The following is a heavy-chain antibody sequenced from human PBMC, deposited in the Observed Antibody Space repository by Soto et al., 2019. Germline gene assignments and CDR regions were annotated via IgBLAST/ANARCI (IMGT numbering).Heavy chain of an antibody. Sequence: GGSLRLSCAASGFTFSSYEMNWVRQAPGEGLEWVSYISSSGSTIYYADSVKGRFTISRDNAKNSLYLQMNSLRAEDTAVYYCARDLRGNPYYYYGMDVWGQGTTVTVSS. V-gene: IGHV3-48*03. CDR2: ISSSGSTI. CDR1: GFTFSSYE. D-gene: IGHD1-1*01. J-gene: IGHJ6*02. CDR3: ARDLRGNPYYYYGMDV.